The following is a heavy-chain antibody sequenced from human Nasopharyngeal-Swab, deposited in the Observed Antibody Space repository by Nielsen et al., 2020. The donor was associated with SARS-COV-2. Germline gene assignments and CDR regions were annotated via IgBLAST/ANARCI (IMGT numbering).Heavy chain of an antibody. Sequence: GGSLRLSCAASGFTFSSYWMSWVRQAPGKGLEWVANIKQDGSEKYYVDSVKGRFTISRDNAKNSLYLQMNSLRAEDTAVYYCARDRADCSGGSCPYYYYGMDVWGQGTTVTVSS. CDR2: IKQDGSEK. CDR3: ARDRADCSGGSCPYYYYGMDV. CDR1: GFTFSSYW. J-gene: IGHJ6*02. V-gene: IGHV3-7*01. D-gene: IGHD2-15*01.